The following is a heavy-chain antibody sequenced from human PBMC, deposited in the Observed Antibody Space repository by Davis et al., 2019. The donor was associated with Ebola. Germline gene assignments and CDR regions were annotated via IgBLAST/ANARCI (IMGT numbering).Heavy chain of an antibody. CDR1: GGPISSSNW. V-gene: IGHV4-4*02. D-gene: IGHD3-22*01. CDR3: ARLGSGYYYSSRDAFDI. CDR2: IYHSGST. Sequence: MPSETLSLTCAVSGGPISSSNWWSWVRQPPGKGLEWIGEIYHSGSTNYNPSLKSRVTISVDKSKNQFSLKLSSVTAADTAVYYCARLGSGYYYSSRDAFDIWGQGTMVTVSS. J-gene: IGHJ3*02.